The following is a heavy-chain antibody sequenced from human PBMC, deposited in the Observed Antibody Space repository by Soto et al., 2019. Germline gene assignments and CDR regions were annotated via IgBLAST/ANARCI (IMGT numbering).Heavy chain of an antibody. CDR2: IYYSGST. Sequence: PSETLSLTCTVSGGSISSSSYYWGWIRQPPGKGLEWIGSIYYSGSTYYNPSLKSRVTISVDTSKNQFSLKLSSVTAADTAAYYFARLPEFYVSSGYYWYFDLRARRTPVTVSS. CDR1: GGSISSSSYY. J-gene: IGHJ2*01. CDR3: ARLPEFYVSSGYYWYFDL. V-gene: IGHV4-39*01. D-gene: IGHD3-22*01.